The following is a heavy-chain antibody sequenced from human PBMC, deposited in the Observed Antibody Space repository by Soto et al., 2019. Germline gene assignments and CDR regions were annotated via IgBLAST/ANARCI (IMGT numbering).Heavy chain of an antibody. CDR1: GFTFSSYA. CDR3: AKVQWGTTRGGFDI. V-gene: IGHV3-23*01. J-gene: IGHJ3*02. Sequence: GGSLRLSCAASGFTFSSYAMSWVRQAPGKGLEWVSAISGGGGSTYYADSVKGRFTISRDNSKNPLYLQMNSLRAEDTAVYYGAKVQWGTTRGGFDIWGQGTMVTVS. D-gene: IGHD3-16*01. CDR2: ISGGGGST.